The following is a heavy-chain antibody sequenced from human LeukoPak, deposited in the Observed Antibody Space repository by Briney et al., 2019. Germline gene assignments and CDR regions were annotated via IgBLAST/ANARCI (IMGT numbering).Heavy chain of an antibody. Sequence: PGGSLRLSCADSGFMFSSHGMHWVRQAPGKGLEWVAVISYDGSKKYYADSVKGQFTISRDNSRNRLYLQMNTLTVEDTAIYYSARRLLTGGVTDFFDFWGQGALVTVSS. D-gene: IGHD2-21*02. CDR3: ARRLLTGGVTDFFDF. CDR2: ISYDGSKK. V-gene: IGHV3-30*03. CDR1: GFMFSSHG. J-gene: IGHJ4*02.